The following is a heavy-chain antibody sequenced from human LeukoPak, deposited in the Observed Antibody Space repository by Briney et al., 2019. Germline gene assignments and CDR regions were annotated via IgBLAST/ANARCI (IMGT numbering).Heavy chain of an antibody. D-gene: IGHD4-17*01. CDR3: MGADYGGH. V-gene: IGHV4-4*02. J-gene: IGHJ4*02. Sequence: SETLSLTCAVSGASIISNNWWSWVRQPSGKGLEWIGEIWHRGTTNYNPSLKSRVTISVDKSKNQFSLKLNSVTAADTAVYYCMGADYGGHWGQGTLVTVSS. CDR1: GASIISNNW. CDR2: IWHRGTT.